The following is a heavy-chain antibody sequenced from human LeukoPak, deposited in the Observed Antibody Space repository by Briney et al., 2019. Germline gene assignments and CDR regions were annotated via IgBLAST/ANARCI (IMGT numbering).Heavy chain of an antibody. D-gene: IGHD3-22*01. CDR3: ARQTYYYDSSLDY. J-gene: IGHJ4*02. CDR1: GYTFTGYY. CDR2: INPNSGGT. V-gene: IGHV1-2*02. Sequence: SAKVSCKASGYTFTGYYMHWVRQAPGQGLEWMVWINPNSGGTNYAQKFQGRVTMTRDTSISTAYMELRRLRSDDTAVYYCARQTYYYDSSLDYWGQGTLVTVSS.